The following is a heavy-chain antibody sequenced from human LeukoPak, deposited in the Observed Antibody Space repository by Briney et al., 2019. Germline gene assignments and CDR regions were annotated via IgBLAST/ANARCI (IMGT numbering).Heavy chain of an antibody. CDR2: INPNSGGT. CDR3: ARVKRANDAFDI. Sequence: ASVKVSCKASGYTFTGYYMHWVRQAPGQGLEWMGRINPNSGGTNYAQKFQGRATMTRDTSISTAYMELSRLRSDDTAVYYCARVKRANDAFDIWGQGTMVTVSS. D-gene: IGHD4-23*01. J-gene: IGHJ3*02. CDR1: GYTFTGYY. V-gene: IGHV1-2*06.